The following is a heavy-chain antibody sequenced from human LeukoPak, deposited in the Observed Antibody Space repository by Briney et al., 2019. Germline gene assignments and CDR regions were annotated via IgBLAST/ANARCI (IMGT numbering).Heavy chain of an antibody. CDR3: ARDYGFWSGYSYYYYGMDV. CDR2: ISSSSSYT. D-gene: IGHD3-3*01. CDR1: GFTFSSYS. J-gene: IGHJ6*02. V-gene: IGHV3-21*01. Sequence: GGSLRLSCAASGFTFSSYSMNWVRQAPGKGLEWVSSISSSSSYTYYADSVKGRFTISRDNAKNSLYLQMNSLRAEDTAVYYCARDYGFWSGYSYYYYGMDVWGQGTTVTVSS.